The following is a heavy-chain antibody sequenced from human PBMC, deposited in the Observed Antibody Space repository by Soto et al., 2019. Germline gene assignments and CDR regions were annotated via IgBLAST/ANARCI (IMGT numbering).Heavy chain of an antibody. Sequence: PSETLSLTCTVSGGSISGEGYYWSWIRQYSGRGLEWIGYIHYSGSTYSNPSLKSRVTISVDTSKNQFSLKLSSVTAADTAVYYCARRGSSGSWFDPWGQGTLVTVSS. CDR1: GGSISGEGYY. D-gene: IGHD6-19*01. CDR2: IHYSGST. J-gene: IGHJ5*02. CDR3: ARRGSSGSWFDP. V-gene: IGHV4-31*03.